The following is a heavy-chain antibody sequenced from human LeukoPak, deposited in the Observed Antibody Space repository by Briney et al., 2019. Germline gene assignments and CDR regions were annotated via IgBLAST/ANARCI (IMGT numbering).Heavy chain of an antibody. V-gene: IGHV4-39*01. J-gene: IGHJ4*02. CDR3: ARRVGANEGIDY. Sequence: SETLSLTCTVSGGSISSCSYNWGWIRPPPGKGLEWIGSIYYSASTYYNLTLKGRVTISVDTSKNQFSLKLSSVTAADTAVYYCARRVGANEGIDYWGQGTLVTVSS. CDR2: IYYSAST. CDR1: GGSISSCSYN. D-gene: IGHD1-26*01.